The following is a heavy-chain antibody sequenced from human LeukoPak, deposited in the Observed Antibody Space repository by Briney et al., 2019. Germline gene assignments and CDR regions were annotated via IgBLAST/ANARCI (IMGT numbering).Heavy chain of an antibody. CDR3: ATTFGGGLVQY. CDR1: GFTFSSYA. CDR2: ISGSGGST. J-gene: IGHJ4*02. V-gene: IGHV3-23*01. D-gene: IGHD3-16*01. Sequence: PEGSLRLSCAASGFTFSSYAMSWVRQAPGRGLEWVSAISGSGGSTFYADSVKGRFTISRDNAENSLYLLLNSLRVEDTAEYFCATTFGGGLVQYWGQGALVTVSS.